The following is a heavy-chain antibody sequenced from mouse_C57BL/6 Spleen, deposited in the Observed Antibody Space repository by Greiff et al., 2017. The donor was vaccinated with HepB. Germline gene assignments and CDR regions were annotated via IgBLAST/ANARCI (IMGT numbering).Heavy chain of an antibody. CDR3: ARSYSTYLAWFAY. D-gene: IGHD2-5*01. V-gene: IGHV1-82*01. CDR1: GYAFSSSW. CDR2: IYPGDGDT. J-gene: IGHJ3*01. Sequence: QVQLQQSGPELVKPGASVKISCKASGYAFSSSWMNWVKQRPGKGLEWIGRIYPGDGDTNYNGKFKGKATLTADKSSSTAYMQLSSLTSEDSAVYFCARSYSTYLAWFAYWGQGTLVTVSA.